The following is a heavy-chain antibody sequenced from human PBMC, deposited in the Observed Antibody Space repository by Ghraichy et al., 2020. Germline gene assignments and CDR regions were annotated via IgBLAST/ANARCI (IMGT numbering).Heavy chain of an antibody. Sequence: SETLSLTCTVSGGSITSYYWSWIRQPPGKGLEWIGYIYYSGSTNYNPSLKSRVTISVDTSKNQFSLKLSSVTAADTAVYYCARRDASGPYSWFDPWGQGTLVTVSS. CDR2: IYYSGST. CDR1: GGSITSYY. J-gene: IGHJ5*02. CDR3: ARRDASGPYSWFDP. V-gene: IGHV4-59*01.